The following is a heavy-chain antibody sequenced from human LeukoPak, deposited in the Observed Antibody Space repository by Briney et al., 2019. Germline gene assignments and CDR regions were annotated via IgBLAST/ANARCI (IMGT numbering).Heavy chain of an antibody. D-gene: IGHD2-2*01. V-gene: IGHV4-34*01. CDR1: GGSFSGYY. CDR3: ARAGSSTRIYYYYYGMDV. CDR2: INHSGST. Sequence: SETLSLTCAVYGGSFSGYYWSWIRQPPGKGLEWIGEINHSGSTNYNPSLKSRVTISVDTSKNQFSLKLSSVTAADTAVYNCARAGSSTRIYYYYYGMDVWGQGTTVTVSS. J-gene: IGHJ6*02.